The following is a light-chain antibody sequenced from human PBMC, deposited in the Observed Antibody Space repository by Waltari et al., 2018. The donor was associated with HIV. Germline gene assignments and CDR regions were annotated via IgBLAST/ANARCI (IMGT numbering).Light chain of an antibody. CDR2: DVS. CDR3: SSYTSSSTLVV. J-gene: IGLJ2*01. V-gene: IGLV2-14*03. Sequence: QSALTQPASVSGSPGQSITISRTGTSTDVGGYNYLSWYQQHPGKAPKLMIYDVSNRPSGVSNRFSGSKSGNTASLTISGLQAEDEADYYCSSYTSSSTLVVFGGGTKLTVL. CDR1: STDVGGYNY.